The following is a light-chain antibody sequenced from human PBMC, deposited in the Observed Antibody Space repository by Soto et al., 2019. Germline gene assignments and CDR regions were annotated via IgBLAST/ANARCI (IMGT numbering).Light chain of an antibody. CDR2: RAS. Sequence: EIVLTQSPGTLSLSPGERATLSCRASQSVSSSYLAWYKQKPGQAPKVXSYRASSRATGIPDRFSGSGSGTEFTLTISRLEPEDFEVYYCQQYGSSPLTFGGGTKVDIK. V-gene: IGKV3-20*01. J-gene: IGKJ4*01. CDR1: QSVSSSY. CDR3: QQYGSSPLT.